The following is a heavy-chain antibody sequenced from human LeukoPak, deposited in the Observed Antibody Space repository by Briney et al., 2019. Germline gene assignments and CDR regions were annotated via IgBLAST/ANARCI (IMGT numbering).Heavy chain of an antibody. Sequence: GASVKVSCKXSGYTFTRYYMHWVRQAPGQGLEWMGIVNPSGGSTTYAQKFQGRVTMTRDTSTSTVYMELSSLRSEDTAVYYCARGSYDFWSGDPVGPDYWGQGTLVTVSS. D-gene: IGHD3-3*01. CDR2: VNPSGGST. CDR1: GYTFTRYY. V-gene: IGHV1-46*01. CDR3: ARGSYDFWSGDPVGPDY. J-gene: IGHJ4*02.